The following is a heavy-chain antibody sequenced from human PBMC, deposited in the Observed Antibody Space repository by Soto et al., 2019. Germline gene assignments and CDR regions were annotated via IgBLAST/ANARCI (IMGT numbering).Heavy chain of an antibody. J-gene: IGHJ5*02. CDR2: IIPILGIA. CDR1: GGTFSSYT. CDR3: ARDVPIKPDPNWFDP. V-gene: IGHV1-69*04. Sequence: GASVKVSCKASGGTFSSYTISWVRQAPGQGLEWMGRIIPILGIANYAQKFQGRVTITADKSTSTAYMELSSLRSEDTAVYYCARDVPIKPDPNWFDPWGQGTLVTVSS.